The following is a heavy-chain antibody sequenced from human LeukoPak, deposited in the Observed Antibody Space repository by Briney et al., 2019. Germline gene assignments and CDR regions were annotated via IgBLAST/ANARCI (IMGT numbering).Heavy chain of an antibody. V-gene: IGHV1-8*03. J-gene: IGHJ4*02. Sequence: GASVTVSCTASGYTFTNYHINWVRQPPGQGLEWMGWINPNNSDSGFAQKFQGRVTITRDTAMTTAYMELSSLTSEDTAIYFCARTTSFTASGYDYWGQGTLVTVSS. CDR2: INPNNSDS. CDR3: ARTTSFTASGYDY. CDR1: GYTFTNYH. D-gene: IGHD6-25*01.